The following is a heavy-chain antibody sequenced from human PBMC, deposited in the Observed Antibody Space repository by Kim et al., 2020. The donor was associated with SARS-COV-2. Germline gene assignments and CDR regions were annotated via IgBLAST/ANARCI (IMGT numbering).Heavy chain of an antibody. CDR3: AKDRDPSIFWTSCYDYAMDV. CDR1: GFTFSSYA. CDR2: ISGSGGST. Sequence: GGSLRLSCAASGFTFSSYAMSWVRQAPGKGLEWVSGISGSGGSTYYADSVKGRFTISRDNSKNTLYLQMNSLRAEDTAVYYCAKDRDPSIFWTSCYDYAMDVWGQGTTVTVSS. D-gene: IGHD3-9*01. J-gene: IGHJ6*02. V-gene: IGHV3-23*01.